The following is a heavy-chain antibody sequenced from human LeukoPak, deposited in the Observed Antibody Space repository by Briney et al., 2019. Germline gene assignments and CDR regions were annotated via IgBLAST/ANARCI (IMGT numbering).Heavy chain of an antibody. V-gene: IGHV3-23*01. CDR2: ISGSGGSI. J-gene: IGHJ4*02. CDR3: ARARYYYDRSGYYYRYFFDY. CDR1: GFTFSSYA. Sequence: GGSLRLSCAASGFTFSSYAMSWVRQAPGKGLEWVSAISGSGGSIYYADSVKGRFIISRDNSKNTLYLQMDSLRAEDTAIYYCARARYYYDRSGYYYRYFFDYWGQGTLVTVSS. D-gene: IGHD3-22*01.